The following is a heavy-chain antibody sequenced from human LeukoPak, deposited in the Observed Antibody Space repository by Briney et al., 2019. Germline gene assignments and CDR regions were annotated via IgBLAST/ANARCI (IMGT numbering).Heavy chain of an antibody. D-gene: IGHD5-18*01. J-gene: IGHJ4*02. CDR2: INPNSGDT. CDR3: ARELDTAMPTGDY. V-gene: IGHV1-2*02. CDR1: GYTFTGYY. Sequence: GASVKVSCKASGYTFTGYYMHWVRQAPGQGLEWMGWINPNSGDTNYAQKFQGRVTMTRDTSISTAYMELSRLRSDDTAVYYCARELDTAMPTGDYWGQGTLVTVSS.